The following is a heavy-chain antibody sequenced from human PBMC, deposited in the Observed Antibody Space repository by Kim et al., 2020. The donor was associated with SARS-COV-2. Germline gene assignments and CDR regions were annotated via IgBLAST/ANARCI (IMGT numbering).Heavy chain of an antibody. D-gene: IGHD2-15*01. Sequence: NPALKSRVTISVNASRNQFSLKLSSVTAADTAVYYCAREIVVVVAAGSFDPWGQGTLVTVSS. V-gene: IGHV4-39*07. CDR3: AREIVVVVAAGSFDP. J-gene: IGHJ5*02.